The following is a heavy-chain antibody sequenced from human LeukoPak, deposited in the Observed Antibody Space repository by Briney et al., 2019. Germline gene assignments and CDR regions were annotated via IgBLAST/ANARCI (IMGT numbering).Heavy chain of an antibody. Sequence: GGSLRLSCAASGFTFSGYWMSGVRQARGKGLEWVANIKPDGGEKYYVDFVKGRFTISRENVKTSLYLQMNSLRAEDTAVYYCARDRIQLWSHDYWGQGTLVTVSS. D-gene: IGHD5-18*01. CDR1: GFTFSGYW. J-gene: IGHJ4*02. V-gene: IGHV3-7*04. CDR3: ARDRIQLWSHDY. CDR2: IKPDGGEK.